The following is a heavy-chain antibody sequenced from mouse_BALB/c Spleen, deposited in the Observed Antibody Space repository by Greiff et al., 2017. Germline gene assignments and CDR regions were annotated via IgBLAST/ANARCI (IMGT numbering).Heavy chain of an antibody. Sequence: VQLKESGPELVKPGASVKISCKASGYTFTDYNMHWVKQSHGKSLEWIGYIYPYNGGTGYNQKFKSKATLTVDNSSSTAYMELRSLTSEDSAVYYCARSSGSSYWFAYWGQGTLVTVSA. CDR1: GYTFTDYN. CDR2: IYPYNGGT. D-gene: IGHD1-1*01. V-gene: IGHV1S29*02. J-gene: IGHJ3*01. CDR3: ARSSGSSYWFAY.